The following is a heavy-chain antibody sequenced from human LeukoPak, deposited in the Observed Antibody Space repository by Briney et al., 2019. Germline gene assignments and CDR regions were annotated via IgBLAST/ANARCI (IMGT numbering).Heavy chain of an antibody. V-gene: IGHV4-61*01. D-gene: IGHD6-6*01. J-gene: IGHJ6*02. CDR3: AREAGSYSSSRYYYYYGMDV. Sequence: SETLSLTCTVSGGSISSSSYYWGWIRQPPGKGLEWIGYIYYSGSTNYNPSLKSRVTISVDTSKNQFSLKLSSVTAADTAVYYCAREAGSYSSSRYYYYYGMDVWGQGTTVTVSS. CDR1: GGSISSSSYY. CDR2: IYYSGST.